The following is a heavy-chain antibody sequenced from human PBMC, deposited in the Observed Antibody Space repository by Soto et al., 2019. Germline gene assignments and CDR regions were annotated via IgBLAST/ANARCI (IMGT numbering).Heavy chain of an antibody. J-gene: IGHJ6*02. CDR2: IKEDGSEK. CDR1: EFTFNTYW. V-gene: IGHV3-7*05. D-gene: IGHD1-1*01. Sequence: EVQLVESGGGPVQPGGSLRLSCIASEFTFNTYWMNWVRQAPGKGLEWVANIKEDGSEKNYVDSVKGRFTISRDNAKNSVYLQMNSLRGEDTAVYYCARDWGTPGRGSAVGYYYHYGMDVWGQGTKVTVSS. CDR3: ARDWGTPGRGSAVGYYYHYGMDV.